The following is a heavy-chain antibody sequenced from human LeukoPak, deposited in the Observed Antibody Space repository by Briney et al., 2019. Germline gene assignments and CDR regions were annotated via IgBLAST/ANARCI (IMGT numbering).Heavy chain of an antibody. CDR1: GFTVSSNY. D-gene: IGHD6-19*01. J-gene: IGHJ4*02. Sequence: PGGSLEFSCAASGFTVSSNYMGWVRQAPGKGLEWVSFIYAGGSTYCADSVKGRFTISRDNSKNTLYLQMNSLRAEDTAVYFCARRYGSGWYDYWGKGTLVTVSS. CDR3: ARRYGSGWYDY. CDR2: IYAGGST. V-gene: IGHV3-53*01.